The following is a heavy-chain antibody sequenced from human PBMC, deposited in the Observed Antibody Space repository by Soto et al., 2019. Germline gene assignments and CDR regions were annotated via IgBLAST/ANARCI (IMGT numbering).Heavy chain of an antibody. J-gene: IGHJ6*02. CDR3: ATGGDNSGEFYSYGMDV. D-gene: IGHD2-15*01. Sequence: ASLKVSCKASGYTFTSYYMHWVRQAPGQGLEWMGIINPSGGSTSYAQKFQGRVTMTRDTSTSTVYMELSRLRFEDTAVYFCATGGDNSGEFYSYGMDVWGQGTTVTVSS. CDR1: GYTFTSYY. V-gene: IGHV1-46*01. CDR2: INPSGGST.